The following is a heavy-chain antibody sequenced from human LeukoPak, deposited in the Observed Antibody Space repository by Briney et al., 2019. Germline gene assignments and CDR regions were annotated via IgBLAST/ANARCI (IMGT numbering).Heavy chain of an antibody. CDR1: GGTFSSYA. J-gene: IGHJ6*04. V-gene: IGHV1-69*01. D-gene: IGHD6-19*01. CDR3: ARDDGPKEQWLVRTPNYYYGVDV. CDR2: IIPIFGTA. Sequence: SVKVSCKASGGTFSSYAISWVRQAPGQGLEWMGGIIPIFGTANYAQKFQGRVTITADESTSTAYMELSSLRSEDTAVYYCARDDGPKEQWLVRTPNYYYGVDVWGKGTTVTVSS.